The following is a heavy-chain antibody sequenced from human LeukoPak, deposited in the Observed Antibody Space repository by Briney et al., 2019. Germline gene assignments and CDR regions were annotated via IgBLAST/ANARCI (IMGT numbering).Heavy chain of an antibody. CDR1: GFTFSSYA. D-gene: IGHD2-2*01. V-gene: IGHV3-23*01. Sequence: GGSLRLSCAASGFTFSSYAMSWVRQAPGKGLEWVSAISGSGGSTYYADSVKGRFTISRDNSKNTLYLQMNSLRAEDTAVYYCAKGIRYCSSTSCYTGGAFDIWGQGTMVTVSS. J-gene: IGHJ3*02. CDR2: ISGSGGST. CDR3: AKGIRYCSSTSCYTGGAFDI.